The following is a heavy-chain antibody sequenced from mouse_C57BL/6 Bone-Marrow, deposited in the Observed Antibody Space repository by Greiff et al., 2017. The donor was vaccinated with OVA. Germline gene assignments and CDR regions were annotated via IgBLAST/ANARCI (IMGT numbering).Heavy chain of an antibody. CDR1: GYTFTSYW. J-gene: IGHJ4*01. D-gene: IGHD2-4*01. CDR2: IDPNSGGT. Sequence: QFKLQQPVAELVKPGASVKLSCKASGYTFTSYWMHWVKQRPGRGLEWIGRIDPNSGGTKYNEKFKSKATLTVDKPSSTAYMQLSSLTSEDSAVYYCAREADYDGGYAMDYWGQGTSVTVSS. CDR3: AREADYDGGYAMDY. V-gene: IGHV1-72*01.